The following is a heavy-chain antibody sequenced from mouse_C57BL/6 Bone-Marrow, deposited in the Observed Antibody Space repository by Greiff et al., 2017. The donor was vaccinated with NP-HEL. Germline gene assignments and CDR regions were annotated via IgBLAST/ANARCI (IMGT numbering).Heavy chain of an antibody. D-gene: IGHD2-4*01. V-gene: IGHV7-3*01. CDR1: GFTFTDYY. J-gene: IGHJ4*01. CDR3: ARFFYYDYGGYAMDY. CDR2: IRNKANGYTT. Sequence: EVKLMESGGGLVQPGGSLSLSCAASGFTFTDYYMSWVRQPPGKALEWLGFIRNKANGYTTEYSASVKGRFTISRDNSQSILYLQMNALRAEDSATYYCARFFYYDYGGYAMDYWGQGTSVTVSS.